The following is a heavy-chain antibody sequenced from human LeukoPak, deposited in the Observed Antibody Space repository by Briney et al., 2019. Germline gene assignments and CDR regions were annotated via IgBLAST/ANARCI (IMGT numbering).Heavy chain of an antibody. CDR1: GGSISSSSHY. J-gene: IGHJ4*02. V-gene: IGHV4-39*07. CDR3: ATTTIRLGY. CDR2: MYYRGST. Sequence: PSQTLSLTCTVSGGSISSSSHYWGWIRQPPGKGLEWIGSMYYRGSTYHNPSLKSRVTISVDTSKNQFSLKLSSVTAADTAVYYCATTTIRLGYWGQGTLVTVSS. D-gene: IGHD1-26*01.